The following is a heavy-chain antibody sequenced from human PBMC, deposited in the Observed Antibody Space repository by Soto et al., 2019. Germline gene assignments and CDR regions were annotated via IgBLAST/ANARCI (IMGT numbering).Heavy chain of an antibody. V-gene: IGHV4-39*01. D-gene: IGHD6-6*01. J-gene: IGHJ4*02. CDR2: IYYSGNT. CDR1: SASLSSSTYY. CDR3: ASSSPFHY. Sequence: QLQLQESGPGLVKPSETLSLTCSVSSASLSSSTYYWSWIRQPPGRGPEWIGSIYYSGNTYYKPSXKSRVSISIDTSRNQFSLKLTSVTAADTGVYYCASSSPFHYWGPGIVVTVSS.